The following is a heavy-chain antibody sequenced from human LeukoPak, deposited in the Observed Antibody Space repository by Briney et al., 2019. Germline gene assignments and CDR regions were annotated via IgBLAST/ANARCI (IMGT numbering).Heavy chain of an antibody. Sequence: GGSLRLSCAASGFTFSSYWMSWVRQAPGKGLEWVANIKQDGSEKYYVDSVKGRFTISRDNAKNSLYLQMNSLRAEDTAVYYCARRQVYVLRYFDWAFDYWGQGTLVTVSS. D-gene: IGHD3-9*01. J-gene: IGHJ4*02. CDR2: IKQDGSEK. CDR1: GFTFSSYW. CDR3: ARRQVYVLRYFDWAFDY. V-gene: IGHV3-7*01.